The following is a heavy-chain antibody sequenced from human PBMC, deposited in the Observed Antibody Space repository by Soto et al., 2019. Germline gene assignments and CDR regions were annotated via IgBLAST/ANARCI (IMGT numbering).Heavy chain of an antibody. CDR3: AKTNTGSYHDAFDM. V-gene: IGHV3-23*01. Sequence: GGSLRLSCAASGITFKNYAMSWVRQAPGKGLEWVSAISGSGGSTYYADSVKGRFTISRDDSKDTLYLQMNSLRAEDTAIFYCAKTNTGSYHDAFDMWGQRTMVTVSS. J-gene: IGHJ3*02. CDR2: ISGSGGST. CDR1: GITFKNYA. D-gene: IGHD1-26*01.